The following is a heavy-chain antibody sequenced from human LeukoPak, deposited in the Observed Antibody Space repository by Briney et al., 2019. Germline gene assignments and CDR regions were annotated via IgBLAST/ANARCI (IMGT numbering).Heavy chain of an antibody. Sequence: ASVKVSCKTSGGTFSDFAFSWVRQAPGQGLEWMGRIIPIFGATSYAQNFQGRVSITTDESTSTAYMEVSSLRSEDTAVYYCARGYCSGDSCFHDAFDIWGQGTMVTVSS. V-gene: IGHV1-69*05. CDR2: IIPIFGAT. CDR3: ARGYCSGDSCFHDAFDI. J-gene: IGHJ3*02. D-gene: IGHD2-15*01. CDR1: GGTFSDFA.